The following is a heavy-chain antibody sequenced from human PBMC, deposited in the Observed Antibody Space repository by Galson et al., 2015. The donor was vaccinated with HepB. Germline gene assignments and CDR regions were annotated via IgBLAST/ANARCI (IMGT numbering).Heavy chain of an antibody. D-gene: IGHD6-19*01. CDR1: GFTFSDYY. J-gene: IGHJ6*02. Sequence: SLRLSCAASGFTFSDYYMSWIRQAPGKGLEWASYISSSSSYTNYADSVKGRFTISRDNAKNSLYLQMNSLRAEDTAVYYCARDPGQGIAVAGPAPYNYYYYGMDVWGQGTTVTVSS. CDR3: ARDPGQGIAVAGPAPYNYYYYGMDV. CDR2: ISSSSSYT. V-gene: IGHV3-11*05.